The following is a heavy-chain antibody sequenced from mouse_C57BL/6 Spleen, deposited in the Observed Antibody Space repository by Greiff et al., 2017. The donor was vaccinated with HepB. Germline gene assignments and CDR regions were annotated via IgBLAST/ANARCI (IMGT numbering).Heavy chain of an antibody. Sequence: QVQLQQPGAELVKPGASVKLSCKASGYTFTSYWMHWVKQRPGLGLEWIGRINPNSGSTKYNEKFKSKATLTVDKSSSTAYMQLSSLTSEDSAVYYCARGIYNDYDYYFDYWGQGTSLTVSS. V-gene: IGHV1-64*01. CDR1: GYTFTSYW. D-gene: IGHD2-4*01. CDR3: ARGIYNDYDYYFDY. J-gene: IGHJ2*02. CDR2: INPNSGST.